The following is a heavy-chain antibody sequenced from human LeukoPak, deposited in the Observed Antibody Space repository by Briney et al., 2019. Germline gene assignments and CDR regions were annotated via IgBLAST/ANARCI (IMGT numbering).Heavy chain of an antibody. CDR2: ISAYNSNT. Sequence: ASVKVSCKASGYTFTSYGINWVRQAPGQGLEWMGWISAYNSNTHYAQKLQGRVTMTTDTSTSTAYMEVRSLRSDDTAVYYCARVGIAAAGSYYFDYWGQGTLVTVSS. J-gene: IGHJ4*02. CDR3: ARVGIAAAGSYYFDY. D-gene: IGHD6-13*01. V-gene: IGHV1-18*01. CDR1: GYTFTSYG.